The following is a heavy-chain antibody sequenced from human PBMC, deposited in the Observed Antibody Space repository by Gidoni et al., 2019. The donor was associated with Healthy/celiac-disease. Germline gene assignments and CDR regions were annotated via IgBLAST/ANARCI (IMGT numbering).Heavy chain of an antibody. V-gene: IGHV1-8*01. CDR1: GYTFTSYD. CDR2: MNPNSGNT. Sequence: QVQRVQSGAEVKKPGASVKVSCKASGYTFTSYDINWVRQATGQGLEWMGWMNPNSGNTGYAQKFQGRVTMTRNTSISTAYMELSSLRSEDTAVYYCARVPSPANGLDYWGQGTLVTVSS. J-gene: IGHJ4*02. CDR3: ARVPSPANGLDY.